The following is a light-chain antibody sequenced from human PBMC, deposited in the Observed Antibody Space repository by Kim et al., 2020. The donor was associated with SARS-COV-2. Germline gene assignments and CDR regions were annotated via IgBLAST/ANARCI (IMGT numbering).Light chain of an antibody. V-gene: IGKV1-12*01. CDR2: GAS. CDR3: QQDNNFPWT. CDR1: QDINTR. J-gene: IGKJ1*01. Sequence: DIQMTQSPSSVSASVGDRVTITCRASQDINTRLAWYQQRPGMVPKLLIDGASSLQSGVPSRFSGSGSGTDFTLTIWSLQPEDFATYYCQQDNNFPWTFGQGTKVDIK.